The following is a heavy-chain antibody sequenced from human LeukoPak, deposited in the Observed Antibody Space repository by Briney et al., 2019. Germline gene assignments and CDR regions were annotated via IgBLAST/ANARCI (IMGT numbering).Heavy chain of an antibody. CDR1: GDSVSSNSAA. V-gene: IGHV6-1*01. J-gene: IGHJ4*02. CDR2: TYYRSKWYN. D-gene: IGHD3-22*01. CDR3: ARGGLYDSSGYSRFDY. Sequence: SQTLSPTCAISGDSVSSNSAARNWIRQSPSRGLEWLGRTYYRSKWYNDYAVSVKSRITINPDTSKNQFSLQLNSVTPEDTAVYYCARGGLYDSSGYSRFDYWGQGTLVTVSS.